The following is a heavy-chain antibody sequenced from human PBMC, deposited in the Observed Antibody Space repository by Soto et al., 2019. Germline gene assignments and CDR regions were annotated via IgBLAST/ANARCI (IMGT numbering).Heavy chain of an antibody. D-gene: IGHD2-15*01. J-gene: IGHJ5*02. CDR3: ARHLSGGRTIRWFDP. CDR1: GGSISSYY. V-gene: IGHV4-59*08. Sequence: PSETLSLTCTVSGGSISSYYWSWIRQPPGKGLEWIGYIYYSGSTNYNPSLKSRVTISVDTSKNQFSLKLSSVTAADTAVYYCARHLSGGRTIRWFDPWGQGTLVTVSS. CDR2: IYYSGST.